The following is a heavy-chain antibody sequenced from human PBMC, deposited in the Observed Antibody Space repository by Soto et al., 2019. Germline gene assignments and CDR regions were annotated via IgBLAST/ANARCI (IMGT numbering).Heavy chain of an antibody. D-gene: IGHD3-9*01. Sequence: EVQLLESGGGLVQPGGSLRLSCAASGFTFSSYAMSWVRQAPGKGLEWVSAISGSGGSTYYADSVKGRFTISRDNSKNTPYLQMNSLRAEDTAVYYCARGYYDILTGYPSDKQDPQADWYFDLWGRGTLVTVSS. CDR3: ARGYYDILTGYPSDKQDPQADWYFDL. CDR1: GFTFSSYA. V-gene: IGHV3-23*01. CDR2: ISGSGGST. J-gene: IGHJ2*01.